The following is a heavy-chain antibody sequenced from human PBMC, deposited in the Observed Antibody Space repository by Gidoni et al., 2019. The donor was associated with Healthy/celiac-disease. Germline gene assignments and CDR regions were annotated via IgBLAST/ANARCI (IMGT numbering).Heavy chain of an antibody. V-gene: IGHV4-34*01. D-gene: IGHD6-19*01. J-gene: IGHJ6*02. CDR3: ARRGGAYRSGWYVRYGMDV. CDR2: IYHSGST. CDR1: GGSFSGDD. Sequence: QVQLQQWGAGRLKPSETLALTCAVYGGSFSGDDWSWVRQPPGKGLEWIGEIYHSGSTNYNPSLKSRVTISVDTSKNQFSLKLSSVTAADTAVYYCARRGGAYRSGWYVRYGMDVWGQGTTVTVSS.